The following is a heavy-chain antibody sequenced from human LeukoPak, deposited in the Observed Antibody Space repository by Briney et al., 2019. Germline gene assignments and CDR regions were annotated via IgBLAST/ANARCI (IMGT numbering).Heavy chain of an antibody. V-gene: IGHV3-66*01. CDR1: GFTVSSNY. CDR2: IYSGGST. D-gene: IGHD2-2*01. Sequence: GGSLRLSCAASGFTVSSNYMSWVRQAPGKGLEWVSVIYSGGSTYYTDSVKGRFTISRDNSKNTLHLQMNSLRAEDTAVYYCARTGYCSSTSCRYFDYWGQGTLVTVSS. CDR3: ARTGYCSSTSCRYFDY. J-gene: IGHJ4*02.